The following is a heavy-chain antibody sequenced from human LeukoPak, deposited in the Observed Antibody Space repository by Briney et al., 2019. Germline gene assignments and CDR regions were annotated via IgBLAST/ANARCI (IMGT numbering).Heavy chain of an antibody. J-gene: IGHJ5*02. CDR2: IYYSGST. CDR3: ARAGYSYGSWWFDP. D-gene: IGHD5-18*01. CDR1: GGSISSYY. V-gene: IGHV4-59*01. Sequence: SETLSLTCTVSGGSISSYYWSWIRQPPGKGLEWIGYIYYSGSTNYNPSLKSRVTISVDTSKNQFSPKLSSVTAADTAVYYCARAGYSYGSWWFDPWGQGTLVTVSS.